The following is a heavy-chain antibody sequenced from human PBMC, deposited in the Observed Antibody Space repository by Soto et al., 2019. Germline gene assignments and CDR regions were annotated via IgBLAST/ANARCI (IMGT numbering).Heavy chain of an antibody. V-gene: IGHV4-4*07. CDR1: GGSISSYY. Sequence: SETLSLTCTVSGGSISSYYWSWIRQPAGKGLEWIGRIYTSGSTNYNPSLKSRVTMSVDTSKNQFSLKLSSVTAADTAVYYCERVILAAAEDNWFDPWGQGTLVTVYS. D-gene: IGHD6-13*01. J-gene: IGHJ5*02. CDR2: IYTSGST. CDR3: ERVILAAAEDNWFDP.